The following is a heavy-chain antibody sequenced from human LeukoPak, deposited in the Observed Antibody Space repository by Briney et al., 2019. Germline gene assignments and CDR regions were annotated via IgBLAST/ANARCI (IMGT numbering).Heavy chain of an antibody. V-gene: IGHV1/OR15-1*02. CDR3: ARDTVHPPQPGM. Sequence: GASVKVSSKPSGYIFSDFVMHCVSQAPGQELGWMGRINPNSGGTNYAQKFQGRVTMTRDTSINTSYTEPSSLRSEDTAPYYCARDTVHPPQPGM. CDR2: INPNSGGT. J-gene: IGHJ6*01. CDR1: GYIFSDFV. D-gene: IGHD4-11*01.